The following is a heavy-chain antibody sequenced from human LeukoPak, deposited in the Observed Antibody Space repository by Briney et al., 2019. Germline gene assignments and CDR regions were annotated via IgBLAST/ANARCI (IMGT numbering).Heavy chain of an antibody. V-gene: IGHV3-11*06. CDR2: ISSSSSYT. CDR1: GFTFSDYY. CDR3: ARDRYSGDVQYYFDY. D-gene: IGHD6-19*01. J-gene: IGHJ4*02. Sequence: PGGSLRLSCAASGFTFSDYYMSWIRQAPGKGLEWVSYISSSSSYTNYADSVKGRFTISRDNAKNSLYLQMNSLRAEDTAVYYCARDRYSGDVQYYFDYWGQGTLVTVSS.